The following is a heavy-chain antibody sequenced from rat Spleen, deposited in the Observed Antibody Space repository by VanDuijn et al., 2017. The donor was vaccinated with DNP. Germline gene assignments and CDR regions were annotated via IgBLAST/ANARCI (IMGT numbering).Heavy chain of an antibody. CDR1: GFTFSNYG. V-gene: IGHV5-22*01. CDR2: ISYEGSST. CDR3: ARGLAYSSYIYVDCLDY. D-gene: IGHD1-2*01. Sequence: EVQLVESGGGLVQPGRSLKLSCAASGFTFSNYGMAWVRQAPTKGLEWVASISYEGSSTYYGDSVKGRFTISRDNAKSTLYLQMNSLRSEDTATYYCARGLAYSSYIYVDCLDYWGQGVMVTVSS. J-gene: IGHJ2*01.